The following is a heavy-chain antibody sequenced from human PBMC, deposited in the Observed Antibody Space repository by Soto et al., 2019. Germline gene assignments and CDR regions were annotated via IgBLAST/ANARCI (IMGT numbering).Heavy chain of an antibody. CDR1: GYTFTGYF. V-gene: IGHV1-2*02. D-gene: IGHD3-22*01. J-gene: IGHJ4*02. CDR3: ARVRTYYDSSGSLDY. Sequence: ASVKVSCKASGYTFTGYFMHWVRQAPGQGLEWMGWINPNSGDTNYAQKFQGRVTMTRDMSISTAYMELRRLTSDDTAVYYCARVRTYYDSSGSLDYWGQGTLVTVSS. CDR2: INPNSGDT.